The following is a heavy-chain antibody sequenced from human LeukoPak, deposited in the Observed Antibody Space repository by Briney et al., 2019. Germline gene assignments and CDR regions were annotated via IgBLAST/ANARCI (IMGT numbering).Heavy chain of an antibody. CDR2: LYSGGNT. Sequence: GGSLILSCAASGFTVSSNDMTWVRQAPGKGLEWVSVLYSGGNTNSADSVKGRFTISRDNFKNTVYLQLNSLRAEDTAGYFCAGVMRGAFDIWGQGTLVTVSS. CDR1: GFTVSSND. CDR3: AGVMRGAFDI. V-gene: IGHV3-53*01. J-gene: IGHJ3*02.